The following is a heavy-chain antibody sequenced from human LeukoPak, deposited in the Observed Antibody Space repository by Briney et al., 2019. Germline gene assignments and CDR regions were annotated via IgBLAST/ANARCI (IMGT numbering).Heavy chain of an antibody. Sequence: GGSLRLSCAASGFTFSKCWMLWVRQAPGKGLESVSRINTDGTVTTYADSVKGRFTVSRDNADNTMFLQMNSVRDEDTAVYYCATKQWLAPPPDSWGQGTPVTDSS. CDR3: ATKQWLAPPPDS. J-gene: IGHJ4*02. CDR1: GFTFSKCW. V-gene: IGHV3-74*01. D-gene: IGHD6-19*01. CDR2: INTDGTVT.